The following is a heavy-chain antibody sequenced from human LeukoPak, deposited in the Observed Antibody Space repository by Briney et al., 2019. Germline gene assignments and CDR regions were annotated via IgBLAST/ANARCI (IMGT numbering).Heavy chain of an antibody. CDR2: ISAYNGET. Sequence: ASVRVSCKATGYTFTNFGISWVRQAPGQGLEWMGWISAYNGETKYAQKLQGRVSMTTDTPTSTAYMELRSLRSDDTAVYYCARGPGEYYDFWSGPYYYMDAWGKGTTVTVSS. V-gene: IGHV1-18*01. J-gene: IGHJ6*03. D-gene: IGHD3-3*01. CDR3: ARGPGEYYDFWSGPYYYMDA. CDR1: GYTFTNFG.